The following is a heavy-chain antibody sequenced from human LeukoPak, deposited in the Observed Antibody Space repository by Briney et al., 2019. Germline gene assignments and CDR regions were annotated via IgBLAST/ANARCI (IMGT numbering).Heavy chain of an antibody. CDR1: GFTFTTYA. Sequence: PGGSLRLSCAASGFTFTTYAMYWVRQAPGKGLEWVAVISFDGSNKFYADSVKGRFPISRDNSKNTLYLQMNSLRPEDTAVYYCARALSNSGSVLFWGQGTLVTVSS. J-gene: IGHJ4*02. CDR3: ARALSNSGSVLF. V-gene: IGHV3-30-3*01. D-gene: IGHD6-19*01. CDR2: ISFDGSNK.